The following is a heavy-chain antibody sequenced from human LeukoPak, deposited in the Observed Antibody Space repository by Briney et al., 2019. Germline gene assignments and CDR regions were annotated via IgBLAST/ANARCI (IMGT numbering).Heavy chain of an antibody. Sequence: ASVKVSCKVSGYTLTELSMHWVRQAPGKGLEWMGGFDPEDGETIYAQKFQGRVTMTEDTSTDTAYMELSSLRSEDTAVYYCATNEGYDTLTGYSLRSWGQGTLVTVSS. J-gene: IGHJ4*02. CDR3: ATNEGYDTLTGYSLRS. D-gene: IGHD3-9*01. V-gene: IGHV1-24*01. CDR2: FDPEDGET. CDR1: GYTLTELS.